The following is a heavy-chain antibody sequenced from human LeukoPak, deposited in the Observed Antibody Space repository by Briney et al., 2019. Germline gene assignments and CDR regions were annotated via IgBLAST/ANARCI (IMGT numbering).Heavy chain of an antibody. J-gene: IGHJ4*02. CDR3: ARHLGGSYYSPFDY. D-gene: IGHD2-15*01. CDR2: FDYSGST. Sequence: SETLSLTCAVSGGSISSNAYYWGWIRQPPGKGLEWIGSFDYSGSTYYNPSLQSRVTIFEDTSKNQFSLKLTSVTAADTAVYYCARHLGGSYYSPFDYWGRGTLVTVSS. CDR1: GGSISSNAYY. V-gene: IGHV4-39*01.